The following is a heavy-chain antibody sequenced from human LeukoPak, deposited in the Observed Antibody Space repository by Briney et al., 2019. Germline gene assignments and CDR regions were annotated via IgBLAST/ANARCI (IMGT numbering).Heavy chain of an antibody. CDR1: GGTFNIYA. CDR3: ARGIEEYSKSSGWFDP. J-gene: IGHJ5*02. CDR2: IIPLFGSP. Sequence: SVKVSCKASGGTFNIYAIYWVRQAPGQGLEWMGGIIPLFGSPNYAQKFQGRVTISADESTKTAYMELNSLRSQDTAVYYCARGIEEYSKSSGWFDPWGQGTLVIVSS. D-gene: IGHD6-6*01. V-gene: IGHV1-69*13.